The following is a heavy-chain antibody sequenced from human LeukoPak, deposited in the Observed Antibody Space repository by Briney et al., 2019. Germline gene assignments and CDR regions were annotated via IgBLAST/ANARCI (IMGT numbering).Heavy chain of an antibody. J-gene: IGHJ4*02. D-gene: IGHD2-21*02. Sequence: GGSLRLSCAASGFTFSRYSVNWVRQAPGRGLEWVAYIRTSSGGIYYADSVKGRFTISTDTVKNSLYLEMNNLRDGDTAVYYCARDDSWAFDYWGQGTLVTVSS. V-gene: IGHV3-48*02. CDR2: IRTSSGGI. CDR1: GFTFSRYS. CDR3: ARDDSWAFDY.